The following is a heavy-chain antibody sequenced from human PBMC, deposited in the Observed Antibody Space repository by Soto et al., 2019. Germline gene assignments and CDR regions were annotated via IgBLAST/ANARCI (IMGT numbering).Heavy chain of an antibody. V-gene: IGHV4-61*01. CDR2: IYYSGST. Sequence: QVQLQESGPGLVKPSETLSLTCTVSGGSVSSGSYYWSWIRQPPGKGLEWIGYIYYSGSTNYNPSLKSRVTISVDTPKNQFSLKLSSVTAADTAMYYCARDWSPSGWFDYWGQGTLVTVSS. CDR3: ARDWSPSGWFDY. CDR1: GGSVSSGSYY. D-gene: IGHD6-19*01. J-gene: IGHJ4*02.